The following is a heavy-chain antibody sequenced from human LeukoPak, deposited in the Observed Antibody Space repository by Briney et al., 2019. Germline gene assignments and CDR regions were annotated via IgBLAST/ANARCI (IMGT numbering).Heavy chain of an antibody. CDR3: AREIGYCAGGSCYFGAFDM. Sequence: SSETLSLSCAVSGDSISTYYWNWIRQSPGKGLEWIGYVYYSGRTNYNPSFQSRVTISVDTSKNQFSLKLTSVTAADTAMYYCAREIGYCAGGSCYFGAFDMWSQGTRVTVSA. CDR1: GDSISTYY. V-gene: IGHV4-59*01. CDR2: VYYSGRT. J-gene: IGHJ3*02. D-gene: IGHD2-15*01.